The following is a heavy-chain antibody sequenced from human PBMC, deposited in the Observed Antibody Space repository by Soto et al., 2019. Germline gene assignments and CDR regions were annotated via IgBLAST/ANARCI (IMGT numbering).Heavy chain of an antibody. CDR3: AREVTVASYSFDF. CDR1: GYSFTGYS. J-gene: IGHJ4*02. CDR2: INPKSGGT. D-gene: IGHD5-12*01. V-gene: IGHV1-2*02. Sequence: GASVKVSCKTSGYSFTGYSVHWVRQAPGQGAEWMGWINPKSGGTKYAQKFQGRVTITADDSTSTAYMELRSLRPDDTAVYYCAREVTVASYSFDFWGQGTLVTVSS.